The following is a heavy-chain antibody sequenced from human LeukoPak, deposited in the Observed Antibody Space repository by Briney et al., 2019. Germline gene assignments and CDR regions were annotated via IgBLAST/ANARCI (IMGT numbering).Heavy chain of an antibody. J-gene: IGHJ1*01. CDR3: ARAEYSSSWFGYFQH. V-gene: IGHV3-30-3*01. D-gene: IGHD6-13*01. CDR1: GFTFSSYA. Sequence: PGGSLRLSCAASGFTFSSYAMHWVRQAPGKELEWVTVISYDGSAKYYADSVKGRFTISRDNSKNTLYLQMNSLRAEDTAVYYCARAEYSSSWFGYFQHWGQGTLVTASS. CDR2: ISYDGSAK.